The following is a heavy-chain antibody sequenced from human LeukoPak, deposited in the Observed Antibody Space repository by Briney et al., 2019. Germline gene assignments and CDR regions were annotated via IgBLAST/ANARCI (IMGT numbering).Heavy chain of an antibody. D-gene: IGHD3-10*01. V-gene: IGHV3-11*01. Sequence: PGGSLRLSCAASGFTFSDQYMSWIRQAPGKGLEWLSYISPTGTTINYADSVRGRFTISRDNAKNSLFLQMNSLRAEDTAVYYCAGSGSYSVFDYWGQGTLVTVSS. CDR2: ISPTGTTI. J-gene: IGHJ4*02. CDR1: GFTFSDQY. CDR3: AGSGSYSVFDY.